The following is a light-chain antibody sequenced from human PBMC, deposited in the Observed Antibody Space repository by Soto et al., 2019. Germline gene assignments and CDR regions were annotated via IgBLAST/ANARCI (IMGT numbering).Light chain of an antibody. CDR3: QQYGSSPLT. CDR2: GAS. V-gene: IGKV3-20*01. Sequence: IVLTQSPGTLSLSPGERATLSCMASQSVSSSSLAWYQHQPGQAPRLLVYGASSRATGIPDRFSGSGSGTDFTLTISRLEHEDFALYYCQQYGSSPLTFGQGTKVDIK. J-gene: IGKJ1*01. CDR1: QSVSSSS.